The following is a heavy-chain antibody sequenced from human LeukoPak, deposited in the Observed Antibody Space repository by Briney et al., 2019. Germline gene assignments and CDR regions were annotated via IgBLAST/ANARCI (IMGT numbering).Heavy chain of an antibody. D-gene: IGHD3-10*01. CDR2: IYHSGKS. Sequence: PSETLSHSCSVSGYPISSGYYWDWIRQPAGKGLEWIASIYHSGKSYYNPSLESRVTISVDTSKNQISLKMRSVTAADTAVYYCAREAPISDSGSYYKSLGYWGQGVLVTVSS. CDR3: AREAPISDSGSYYKSLGY. J-gene: IGHJ4*02. V-gene: IGHV4-38-2*02. CDR1: GYPISSGYY.